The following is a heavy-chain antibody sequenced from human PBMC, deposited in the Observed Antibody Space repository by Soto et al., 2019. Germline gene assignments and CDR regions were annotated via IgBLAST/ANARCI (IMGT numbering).Heavy chain of an antibody. Sequence: EVQLLESGGGWVQPGESLRLSCAASGFTFSSFAMSWVRQAPGKGLECVSAITGSGSSTHSADSVKGRFTISRDNSKNTLYLQMTSLRAEDTALYYCAKGWPLENSVWYCPFDYCGQGTLVTVSS. J-gene: IGHJ4*02. D-gene: IGHD6-19*01. CDR3: AKGWPLENSVWYCPFDY. CDR2: ITGSGSST. CDR1: GFTFSSFA. V-gene: IGHV3-23*01.